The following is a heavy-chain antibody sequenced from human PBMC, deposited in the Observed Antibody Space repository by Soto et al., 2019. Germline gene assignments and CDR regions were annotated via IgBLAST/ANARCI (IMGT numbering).Heavy chain of an antibody. Sequence: QVQLVESGGGLVKPGGSLRLSCAASGFTFSDYYMSWIRQAPGKGLEWVSYISSSSSYTNYADSVKGRFTISRDNAKNSLYLQMNSLRAEDTAVYYCAREFSGTRDYYYYGMDVWGQGTTVTVS. J-gene: IGHJ6*02. CDR3: AREFSGTRDYYYYGMDV. CDR2: ISSSSSYT. D-gene: IGHD6-13*01. CDR1: GFTFSDYY. V-gene: IGHV3-11*06.